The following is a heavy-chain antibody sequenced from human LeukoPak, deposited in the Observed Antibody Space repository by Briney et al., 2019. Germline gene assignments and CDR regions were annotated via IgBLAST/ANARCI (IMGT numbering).Heavy chain of an antibody. D-gene: IGHD2-2*02. CDR3: ARDPGYCSSTSCYTFDY. J-gene: IGHJ4*02. CDR2: IYSGGST. V-gene: IGHV3-53*05. Sequence: GGSLRLSCAASGFTVSSNYMSWVRQAPGKGLEWVSVIYSGGSTYSADSVKGRFTISRDNSKNTLYLQMNSLRAEDTAVYYGARDPGYCSSTSCYTFDYWGQGTLFTVSS. CDR1: GFTVSSNY.